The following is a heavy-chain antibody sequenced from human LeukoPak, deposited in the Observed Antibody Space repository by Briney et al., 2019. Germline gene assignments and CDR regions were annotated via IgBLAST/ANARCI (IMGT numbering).Heavy chain of an antibody. Sequence: GASVKVSCKVSGYTLTELSMHWVRQAPGKGLEWMGGFDPEDGETIYAQKFQGRVTMTEDTSTDTAYMELSSLRSEDTAVYYCATLCGGYSSTCFGMDYWGQGTLVTVSS. J-gene: IGHJ4*02. D-gene: IGHD6-13*01. CDR1: GYTLTELS. CDR2: FDPEDGET. V-gene: IGHV1-24*01. CDR3: ATLCGGYSSTCFGMDY.